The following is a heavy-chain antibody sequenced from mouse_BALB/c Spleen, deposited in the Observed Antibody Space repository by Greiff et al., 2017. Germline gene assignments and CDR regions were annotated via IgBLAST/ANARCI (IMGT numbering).Heavy chain of an antibody. CDR2: INPSNGGT. Sequence: QVQLQQSGAELVKPGASVKLSCKASGYTFTSYYMYWVKQRPGQGLEWIGEINPSNGGTNFNEKFKSKATLTVDKSSSTAYMQLSSLTSEDSAVYYCASKDYFDYWGQGTTLTVSS. V-gene: IGHV1S81*02. J-gene: IGHJ2*01. CDR1: GYTFTSYY. CDR3: ASKDYFDY.